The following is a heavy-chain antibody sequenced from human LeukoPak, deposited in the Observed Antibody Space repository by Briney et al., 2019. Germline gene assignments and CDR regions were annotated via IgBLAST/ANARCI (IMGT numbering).Heavy chain of an antibody. CDR1: GYTFTIYD. J-gene: IGHJ1*01. V-gene: IGHV1-8*01. CDR3: ASPGEYYYDSSGYYKYFQH. CDR2: MNPNSGNT. D-gene: IGHD3-22*01. Sequence: AAVKVSCKASGYTFTIYDINWVRQATGQGLEWMGWMNPNSGNTRYAQKFQGRVTMTRNSSISTAYMELSSLRSEATAVYYCASPGEYYYDSSGYYKYFQHWGQGTLVTVSS.